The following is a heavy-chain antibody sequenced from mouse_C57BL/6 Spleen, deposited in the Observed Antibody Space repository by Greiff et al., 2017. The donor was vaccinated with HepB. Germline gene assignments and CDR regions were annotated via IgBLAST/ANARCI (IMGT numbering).Heavy chain of an antibody. J-gene: IGHJ2*01. V-gene: IGHV1-59*01. CDR3: ARRGMVVADY. CDR1: GYTFTSYW. D-gene: IGHD1-1*01. Sequence: QVQLQQPGAELVRPGTSVKLSCKASGYTFTSYWMHWVKQRPGQGLEWIGVIDPSDSYTNYNQKFKGKATLTVDTSSSTAYMQLSSLTSEDSAVYYCARRGMVVADYWGQGTTLTVSS. CDR2: IDPSDSYT.